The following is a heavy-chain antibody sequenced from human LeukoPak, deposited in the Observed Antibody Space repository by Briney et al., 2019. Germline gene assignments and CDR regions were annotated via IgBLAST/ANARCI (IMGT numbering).Heavy chain of an antibody. CDR3: AKDKGIYCSSTSCYLFH. D-gene: IGHD2-2*01. CDR1: GFTFSSYG. Sequence: EGSLRLSCAASGFTFSSYGMHWVRQAPGKGLEWVAVIWYDGSNKYYADSVKGRFTISRDNSKNTLYLQMNSLRAEDTAVYYCAKDKGIYCSSTSCYLFHWGQGTLVTVSS. V-gene: IGHV3-33*06. CDR2: IWYDGSNK. J-gene: IGHJ4*02.